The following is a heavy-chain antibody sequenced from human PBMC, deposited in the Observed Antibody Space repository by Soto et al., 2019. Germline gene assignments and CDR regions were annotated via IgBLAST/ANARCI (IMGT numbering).Heavy chain of an antibody. CDR3: AKGSQPMVY. V-gene: IGHV3-23*01. Sequence: EVQLLESGGGLVQPGGSLRLSCAASGFTFSSYAMTWVRQAPGKGLEWVSAISGDGDYTYYADSVKGRFTISRDNSKNTLYLQVNSLSAEDTAVYFGAKGSQPMVYWGQGTLVTVSS. CDR1: GFTFSSYA. D-gene: IGHD3-10*01. CDR2: ISGDGDYT. J-gene: IGHJ4*02.